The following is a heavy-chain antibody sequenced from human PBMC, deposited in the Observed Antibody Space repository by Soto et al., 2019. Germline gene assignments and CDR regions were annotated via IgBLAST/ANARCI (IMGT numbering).Heavy chain of an antibody. D-gene: IGHD3-22*01. CDR1: GYTFTSYG. J-gene: IGHJ5*01. Sequence: GASVKVSCKASGYTFTSYGISWVRQAPGQGLEWMGWISAYNGNTNYAQKLQGRVTMTTDTSTSTAYMEVRSLRSEDTAVFSCARGKWVAPPADYYLDSWGQATLVPVSS. CDR3: ARGKWVAPPADYYLDS. V-gene: IGHV1-18*01. CDR2: ISAYNGNT.